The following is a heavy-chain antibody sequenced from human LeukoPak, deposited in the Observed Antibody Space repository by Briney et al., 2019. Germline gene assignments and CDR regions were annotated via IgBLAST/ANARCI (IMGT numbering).Heavy chain of an antibody. CDR1: GGPMKSNSCF. D-gene: IGHD3-3*01. V-gene: IGHV4-39*02. Sequence: ASETVSLTCSVCGGPMKSNSCFWGWIRLSPGKGLEWIGCVSYRRTTSYSPSFKSRITRSSAMANNQCSQQLTSVTAADKAMYYCGRDVGTYKELWSGYGDWGLGTLVIVSS. CDR3: GRDVGTYKELWSGYGD. CDR2: VSYRRTT. J-gene: IGHJ4*02.